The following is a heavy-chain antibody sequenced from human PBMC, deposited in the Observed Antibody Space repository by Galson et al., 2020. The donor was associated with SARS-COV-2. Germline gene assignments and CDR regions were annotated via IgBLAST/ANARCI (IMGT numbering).Heavy chain of an antibody. CDR3: AKGPNSYSSAWYGIDY. J-gene: IGHJ4*02. Sequence: LSLTCAASGFTFDDYAMHWVRQAPGKGPEWLSGISWNSGSIGYADSVKGRFTISRDNAKNSVYLQMNSLRPEDTAMYYCAKGPNSYSSAWYGIDYWGQGTLVTVSS. CDR2: ISWNSGSI. V-gene: IGHV3-9*01. CDR1: GFTFDDYA. D-gene: IGHD6-19*01.